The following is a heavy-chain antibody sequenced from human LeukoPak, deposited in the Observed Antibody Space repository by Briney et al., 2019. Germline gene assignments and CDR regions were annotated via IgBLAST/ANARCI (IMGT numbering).Heavy chain of an antibody. CDR2: VNPILGLA. D-gene: IGHD5-24*01. J-gene: IGHJ4*02. Sequence: AVTVSYKASGGTFSSYAISWVRQAPGQGRTWMGRVNPILGLANYAQKFQGRVTITADKSTSTAYMELSSLRSEDTAVYYCARGDGYSTNFDYWGQGTLVAVSS. CDR1: GGTFSSYA. V-gene: IGHV1-69*04. CDR3: ARGDGYSTNFDY.